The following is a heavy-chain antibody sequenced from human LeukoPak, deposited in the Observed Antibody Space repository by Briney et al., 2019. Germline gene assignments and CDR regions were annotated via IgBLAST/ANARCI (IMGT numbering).Heavy chain of an antibody. CDR2: IYTSGST. CDR3: ASEFGYAVTSLDY. V-gene: IGHV4-61*02. D-gene: IGHD4-17*01. J-gene: IGHJ4*02. Sequence: PSETLSLTCIVSGGSISSGSYYWSWIRQPAGKGLEWIGRIYTSGSTHYNPSLKSRVTISVDTSKNQFPLKLSSVTAADTAVYYCASEFGYAVTSLDYWGQGTLVTVSS. CDR1: GGSISSGSYY.